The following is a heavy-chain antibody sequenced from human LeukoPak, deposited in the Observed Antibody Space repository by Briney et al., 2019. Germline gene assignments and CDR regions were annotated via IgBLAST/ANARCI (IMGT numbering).Heavy chain of an antibody. Sequence: SETLSLTCAVYGGSFSGYYWSWIRQPPRKGLEWIGEINHSGSTNYNPSLKSRVTISVDTSKNQFSLKLSSVTAADTAVYYCARGRGGGWYHFPPDYWGQGTLVTVSS. D-gene: IGHD6-19*01. V-gene: IGHV4-34*01. J-gene: IGHJ4*02. CDR3: ARGRGGGWYHFPPDY. CDR2: INHSGST. CDR1: GGSFSGYY.